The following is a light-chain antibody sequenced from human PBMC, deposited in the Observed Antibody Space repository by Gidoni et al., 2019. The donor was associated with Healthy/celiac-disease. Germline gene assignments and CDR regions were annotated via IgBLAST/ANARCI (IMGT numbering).Light chain of an antibody. CDR2: KAS. V-gene: IGKV1-5*03. Sequence: DIQMTQSPSTLSASVGDRVTITLRASQSISSWLAWYQQKPGKAPKLLIYKASSLESGVPSRFSGSGSGTEFTLTISSLQPDDFATYYCQQYNSYSPWTFGQGTKVEIK. CDR1: QSISSW. CDR3: QQYNSYSPWT. J-gene: IGKJ1*01.